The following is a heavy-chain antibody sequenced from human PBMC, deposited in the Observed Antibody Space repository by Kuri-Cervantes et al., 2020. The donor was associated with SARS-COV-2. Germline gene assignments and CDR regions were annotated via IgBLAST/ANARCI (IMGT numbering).Heavy chain of an antibody. J-gene: IGHJ4*02. CDR2: INHSGST. D-gene: IGHD1-26*01. V-gene: IGHV4-34*01. CDR1: GGSFSDYS. CDR3: ARVGSGTYYSMASDY. Sequence: SETLSLTCAVYGGSFSDYSWSWIRQPPGKGLEWIGEINHSGSTNYNPSLKSRVTISVDTSKNQFSLKLSSVTAADTAVYYCARVGSGTYYSMASDYWGQGTLVTVSS.